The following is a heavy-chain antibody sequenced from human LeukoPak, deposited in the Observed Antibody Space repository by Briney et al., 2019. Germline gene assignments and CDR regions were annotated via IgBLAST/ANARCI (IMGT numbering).Heavy chain of an antibody. CDR3: ARVSPRRGWFDP. V-gene: IGHV4-59*01. Sequence: SETLSLTCTVSGGSISSYYCSWIRQPPGQGLEWIGYIYYSGSTNYNPSLKSRVTISVDTSKNQFSLKLSSVTAADTAVYYCARVSPRRGWFDPWGQGTLVSVSS. CDR2: IYYSGST. J-gene: IGHJ5*02. CDR1: GGSISSYY.